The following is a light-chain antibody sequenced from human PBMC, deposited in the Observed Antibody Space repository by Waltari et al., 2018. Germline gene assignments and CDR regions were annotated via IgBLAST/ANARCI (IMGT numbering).Light chain of an antibody. CDR3: QQHYTTPWT. V-gene: IGKV4-1*01. CDR2: WAS. Sequence: IVMTHSQASWAVSLAERATINCKSTQTVLYSANNKNYLTWYQHKPGQPPKLLISWASIRESGVPDRVTGSGSGTDFTLTISSLQAEDVAVYYCQQHYTTPWTFGQGTKVEIK. CDR1: QTVLYSANNKNY. J-gene: IGKJ1*01.